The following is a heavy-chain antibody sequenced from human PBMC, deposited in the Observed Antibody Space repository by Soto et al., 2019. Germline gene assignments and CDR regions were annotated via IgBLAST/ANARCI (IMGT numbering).Heavy chain of an antibody. V-gene: IGHV3-30*18. CDR2: ISYDGSNK. CDR1: GFTFSSYG. CDR3: AKAPPGYSYAPSLFDY. D-gene: IGHD5-18*01. J-gene: IGHJ4*02. Sequence: PGGSLRLSCAASGFTFSSYGMHWVRQAPGKGLEWVAVISYDGSNKYYADSVKGRFTISRDNSKNTLYLQMNSLRAEDTAVYYCAKAPPGYSYAPSLFDYWGQGTLVTVSS.